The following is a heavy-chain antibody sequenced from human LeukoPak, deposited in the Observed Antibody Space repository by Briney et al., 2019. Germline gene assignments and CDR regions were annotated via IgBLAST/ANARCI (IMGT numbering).Heavy chain of an antibody. J-gene: IGHJ4*02. CDR2: IYYSGST. CDR3: ARIDYATFDC. CDR1: GGSINSYY. V-gene: IGHV4-59*01. Sequence: SETLSLTCTVYGGSINSYYWSWIRQPPGRGLEWIGDIYYSGSTIYNPSLKSRVTISVDTSKNLFSLNLRSVTAADTAVYYCARIDYATFDCWGPGTLVTVSS. D-gene: IGHD3-16*01.